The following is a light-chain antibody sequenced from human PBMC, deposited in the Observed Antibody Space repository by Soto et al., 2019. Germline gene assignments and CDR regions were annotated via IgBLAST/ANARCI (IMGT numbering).Light chain of an antibody. CDR2: RNI. Sequence: QSVLTQPPSASGTPGQRVTISCSGSSSNIGSNYVYWYQQLPGAAPKLLIYRNIQRPSGVPDRFSGSKSGTSASLAISGLRSEDEADYYCAAWDDSLNYVFGSGTKLTVL. CDR1: SSNIGSNY. J-gene: IGLJ1*01. V-gene: IGLV1-47*01. CDR3: AAWDDSLNYV.